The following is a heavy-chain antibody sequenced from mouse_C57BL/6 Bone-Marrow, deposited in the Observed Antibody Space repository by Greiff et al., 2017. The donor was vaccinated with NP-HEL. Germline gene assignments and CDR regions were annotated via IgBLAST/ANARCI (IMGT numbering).Heavy chain of an antibody. J-gene: IGHJ3*01. V-gene: IGHV5-6*01. CDR1: GFTFSSYG. Sequence: EVKVVESGGDLVKPGGSLKLSCAASGFTFSSYGMSWVRQTPDKRLEWVATISSGGSYTYYPDSVKGRVTISRDNAKNTLYLQMSSLKSEDTAMYYCARVGYYAAWFAYWGQGTLVTVSA. CDR3: ARVGYYAAWFAY. CDR2: ISSGGSYT. D-gene: IGHD2-3*01.